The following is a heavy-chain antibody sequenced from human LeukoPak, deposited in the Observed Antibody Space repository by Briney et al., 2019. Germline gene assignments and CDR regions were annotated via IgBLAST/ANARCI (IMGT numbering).Heavy chain of an antibody. Sequence: SETLSLTCTVSGGSISSYYWSWIRQPPGKGLEWLGYIYYSGSTNYNPSLKSRVTISVDTSKNQFSLRLSSVTAADTAVYYCARGRGDRIPWSWGQGTLVTVSS. V-gene: IGHV4-59*01. CDR1: GGSISSYY. CDR2: IYYSGST. J-gene: IGHJ4*02. D-gene: IGHD2-21*02. CDR3: ARGRGDRIPWS.